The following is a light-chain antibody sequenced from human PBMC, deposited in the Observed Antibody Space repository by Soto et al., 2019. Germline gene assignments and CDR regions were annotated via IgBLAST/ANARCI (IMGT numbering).Light chain of an antibody. J-gene: IGKJ1*01. CDR3: QQYNSYRT. Sequence: DIQMTQSPSTLSASVGDRVTITCRASQSVSSWLAWYQQKPGKAPTLRIHTASTLQSGVPSRFSGSGSGTDFTLTITSLQPDDFATYYCQQYNSYRTFGQGTKVDIK. CDR2: TAS. V-gene: IGKV1-5*03. CDR1: QSVSSW.